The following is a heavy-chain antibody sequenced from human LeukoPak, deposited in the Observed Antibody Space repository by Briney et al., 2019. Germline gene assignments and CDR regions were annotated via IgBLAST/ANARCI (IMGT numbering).Heavy chain of an antibody. D-gene: IGHD3-22*01. CDR3: ARDDYYDSSAYRENPFDV. V-gene: IGHV1-46*01. Sequence: GASVKVSCKASGYTFTYHYIHLVRQAPGQGLEWMGIINPSNGDTNYAQKFQGRVTITADESTSTLYMELRSLRSEDTAIYYCARDDYYDSSAYRENPFDVWGQGTMVTVPS. J-gene: IGHJ3*01. CDR2: INPSNGDT. CDR1: GYTFTYHY.